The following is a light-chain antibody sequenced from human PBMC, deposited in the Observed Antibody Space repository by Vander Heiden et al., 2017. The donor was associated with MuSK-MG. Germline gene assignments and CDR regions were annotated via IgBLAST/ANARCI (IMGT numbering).Light chain of an antibody. CDR3: QQLNSYPWT. CDR1: QGISSY. Sequence: DIQLTHSPSFLSASVGDRVTITCRASQGISSYLAWYQQKPGKAPKLLIYAASTLESGVPSRFSGSGSGTEFTLTMSSLQPEDFATYYCQQLNSYPWTFGQGTKVEIK. V-gene: IGKV1-9*01. J-gene: IGKJ1*01. CDR2: AAS.